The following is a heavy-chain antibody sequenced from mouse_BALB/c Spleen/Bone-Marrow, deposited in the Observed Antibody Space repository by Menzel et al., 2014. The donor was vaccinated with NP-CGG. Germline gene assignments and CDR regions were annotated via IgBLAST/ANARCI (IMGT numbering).Heavy chain of an antibody. Sequence: VQLQQSGAEFVKPGASVKLSCKASGYTFTSYWMHWVKQRPGQGLEWIGEIDPSDSYTNYNQKFKGKATLTVDKSSSTAYMQLSSLTSEDSAVYYCARRELGPRWFTYWGQGTPVTVSP. CDR1: GYTFTSYW. CDR3: ARRELGPRWFTY. V-gene: IGHV1-69*02. CDR2: IDPSDSYT. D-gene: IGHD3-1*01. J-gene: IGHJ3*01.